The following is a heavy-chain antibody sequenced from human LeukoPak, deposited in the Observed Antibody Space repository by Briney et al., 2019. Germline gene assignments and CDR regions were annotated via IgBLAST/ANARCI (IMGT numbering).Heavy chain of an antibody. CDR3: PRDRREGDCSGGSCYSGSKGMDV. CDR2: IYYSGST. CDR1: GGSISSGGYS. Sequence: SETLSLTCTVSGGSISSGGYSWSWIRQHPGKGLEWIGYIYYSGSTYYNPSLNSRVTISVETSKNQFSLNLSPVTAADTAVYSWPRDRREGDCSGGSCYSGSKGMDVWGQGTTVTVSS. V-gene: IGHV4-31*03. J-gene: IGHJ6*02. D-gene: IGHD2-15*01.